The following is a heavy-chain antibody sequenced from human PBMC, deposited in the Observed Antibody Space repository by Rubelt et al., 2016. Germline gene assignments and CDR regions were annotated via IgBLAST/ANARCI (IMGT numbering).Heavy chain of an antibody. CDR3: AREPWMVPLLFDP. Sequence: QEQLQQWGAGLLKPSETLSLTCAVDGGSFRGYYWTWVRQSPGKGLEWIGEINHSGSTNYTPSLKSRVTISVDTSKTQFSRKVSSVTAADTAIYYCAREPWMVPLLFDPWGQGTLVTVSS. CDR2: INHSGST. CDR1: GGSFRGYY. V-gene: IGHV4-34*01. J-gene: IGHJ5*02. D-gene: IGHD6-19*01.